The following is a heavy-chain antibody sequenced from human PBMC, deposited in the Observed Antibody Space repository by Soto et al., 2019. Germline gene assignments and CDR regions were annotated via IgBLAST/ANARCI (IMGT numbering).Heavy chain of an antibody. CDR2: ITSGSGGGT. Sequence: EVQLLESGGGLVQPGGSLRLSCVASGFTFSSNAMSWVRQAPGKGLEWVSHITSGSGGGTYYADSVKGRFTISRDNAKNTLYIQTNSLRVEDTAIYYCGKGTWGAFDIWGHGILVTVSS. D-gene: IGHD7-27*01. V-gene: IGHV3-23*01. CDR1: GFTFSSNA. CDR3: GKGTWGAFDI. J-gene: IGHJ3*02.